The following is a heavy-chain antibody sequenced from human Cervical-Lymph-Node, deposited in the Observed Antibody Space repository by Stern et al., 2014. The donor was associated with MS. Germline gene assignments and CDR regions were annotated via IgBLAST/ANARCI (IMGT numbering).Heavy chain of an antibody. D-gene: IGHD4-17*01. CDR1: GYSFTANW. V-gene: IGHV5-51*01. Sequence: QLEQSGAEVKKPGESLKISCKGSGYSFTANWIAWVRQMPGNGLEWMGIIYPGDSDTRSSPSFQGQVTISADKSISTAYLQWSSLKASDTAMYYCARDYGDYAFDYWGQGTLVTVSS. CDR2: IYPGDSDT. CDR3: ARDYGDYAFDY. J-gene: IGHJ4*02.